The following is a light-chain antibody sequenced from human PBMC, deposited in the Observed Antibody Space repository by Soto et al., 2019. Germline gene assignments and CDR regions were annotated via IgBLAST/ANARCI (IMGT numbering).Light chain of an antibody. CDR3: QHYNSGHRA. V-gene: IGKV3-15*01. J-gene: IGKJ1*01. CDR1: QSVSSN. Sequence: EMVMTQSPATLSVSPGERATLSCRASQSVSSNLAWYQQKPGQAPRLLIYGASTRATGVPARFSGSGSGTEFTLTISSLQSEDFAVYHCQHYNSGHRAFCQGTKVESK. CDR2: GAS.